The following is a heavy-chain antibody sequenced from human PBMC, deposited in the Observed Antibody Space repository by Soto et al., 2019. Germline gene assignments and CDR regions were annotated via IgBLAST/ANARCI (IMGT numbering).Heavy chain of an antibody. D-gene: IGHD4-17*01. Sequence: SETLSLTCAVYGGSFSGYYWSWIRQPPGKGLEWIGEINHSGSTNYNPSLKSRVTISVDTSKNQFSLKLSSVTAADTAVYYCARGPPVHDYGDYDLDAEYFQHWGQGTLVTVSS. CDR2: INHSGST. CDR3: ARGPPVHDYGDYDLDAEYFQH. V-gene: IGHV4-34*01. J-gene: IGHJ1*01. CDR1: GGSFSGYY.